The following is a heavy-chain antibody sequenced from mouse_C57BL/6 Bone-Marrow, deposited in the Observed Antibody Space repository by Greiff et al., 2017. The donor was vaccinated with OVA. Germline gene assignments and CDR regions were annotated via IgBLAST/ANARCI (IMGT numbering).Heavy chain of an antibody. D-gene: IGHD1-1*01. CDR2: IDPENGDT. CDR3: TDYYGSSYRYFDV. V-gene: IGHV14-4*01. Sequence: VHVKQSGAELVRPGASVKLSCTASGFNIKDDYMHWVKQRPEQGLEWIGWIDPENGDTEYASKFQGKATITADTSSNTAYLQLSSLTSEDTAVYYCTDYYGSSYRYFDVWGTGTTVTVSS. J-gene: IGHJ1*03. CDR1: GFNIKDDY.